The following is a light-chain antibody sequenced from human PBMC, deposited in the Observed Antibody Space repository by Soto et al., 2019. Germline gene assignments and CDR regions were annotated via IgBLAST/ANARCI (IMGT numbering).Light chain of an antibody. V-gene: IGKV1-39*01. J-gene: IGKJ4*01. Sequence: DIQMTQSPSSLSASVGDRVTITCRASQSISSYLNWYQQKPGKVPKLLIYAASTLQSGVPSRFSGSGSGTDFTLTISCLQSEDFATYYCQQYYSYPLTFGGGTKVDIK. CDR2: AAS. CDR3: QQYYSYPLT. CDR1: QSISSY.